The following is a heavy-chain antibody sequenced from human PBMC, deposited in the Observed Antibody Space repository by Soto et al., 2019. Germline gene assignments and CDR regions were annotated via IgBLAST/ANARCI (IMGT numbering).Heavy chain of an antibody. V-gene: IGHV1-18*01. CDR1: GYTFTRSG. D-gene: IGHD6-13*01. J-gene: IGHJ5*02. CDR2: ISTYNGDT. CDR3: ARPKTIGAAAGKGWFDP. Sequence: ASVKVSCKASGYTFTRSGISWVRQAPGQGLEWMGWISTYNGDTNYAQTFQGRVTMTTDTSTSTVHMEVRSLRSDDTAVYYCARPKTIGAAAGKGWFDPWGQGTLVTVSS.